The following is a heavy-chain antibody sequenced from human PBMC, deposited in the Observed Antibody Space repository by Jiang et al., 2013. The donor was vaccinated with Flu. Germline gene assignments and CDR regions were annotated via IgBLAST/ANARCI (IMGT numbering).Heavy chain of an antibody. J-gene: IGHJ5*02. Sequence: GGLVQPGRSLRLSCAASGFTFDDYAMHWVRQAPGKGLEWVSGISWNSGSIGYADSVKGRFTISRDNAKNSLYLQMNSLRAEDTAVYYCAKDRCSGGSCYTNWFDPWGQGTLVTVSS. V-gene: IGHV3-9*01. CDR3: AKDRCSGGSCYTNWFDP. D-gene: IGHD2-15*01. CDR1: GFTFDDYA. CDR2: ISWNSGSI.